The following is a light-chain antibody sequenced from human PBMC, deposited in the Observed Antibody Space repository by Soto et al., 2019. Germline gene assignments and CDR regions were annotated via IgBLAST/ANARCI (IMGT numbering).Light chain of an antibody. CDR2: SAS. V-gene: IGKV1-27*01. J-gene: IGKJ5*01. CDR3: QKYNTVPAT. CDR1: QGIGNS. Sequence: DIQMTQSPPSLSASVGDRVTITCRASQGIGNSLAWDQQKPGTDPKLLIYSASTLQSGVPSRFIASGSGKDFTLTISSLQPEDVAAYNGQKYNTVPATVGQRTRLEIK.